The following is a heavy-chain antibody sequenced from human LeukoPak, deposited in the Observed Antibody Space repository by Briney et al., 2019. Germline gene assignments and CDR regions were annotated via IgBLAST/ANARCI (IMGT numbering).Heavy chain of an antibody. D-gene: IGHD6-19*01. CDR3: ARGSSGWLPPH. Sequence: PGGSLRLSCAASGFTFSSYSMNWVRQAPGKGLEWVSYISSSGSTIYYADSVKGRFTISRDNAKNSLYLQMNSLRAEDTAVYYCARGSSGWLPPHWGQGTLVTVSS. J-gene: IGHJ4*02. V-gene: IGHV3-48*01. CDR2: ISSSGSTI. CDR1: GFTFSSYS.